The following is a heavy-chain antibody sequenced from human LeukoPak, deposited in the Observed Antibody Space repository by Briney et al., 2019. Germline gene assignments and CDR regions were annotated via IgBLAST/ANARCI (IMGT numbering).Heavy chain of an antibody. Sequence: PSETLSLTCAVYGGSFSGYSWSWIRQPPGKGLEWIGEINHSGSTNYNPSLKSRVTISVDTSKNQFSLKLSSVTAADTAVYYCARDDSSGWFPFDYWGQGTLVTVSS. CDR3: ARDDSSGWFPFDY. D-gene: IGHD6-19*01. J-gene: IGHJ4*02. CDR1: GGSFSGYS. V-gene: IGHV4-34*01. CDR2: INHSGST.